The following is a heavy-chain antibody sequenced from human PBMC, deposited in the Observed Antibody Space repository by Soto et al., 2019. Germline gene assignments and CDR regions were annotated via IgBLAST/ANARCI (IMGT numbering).Heavy chain of an antibody. CDR1: GGTFSSFA. J-gene: IGHJ3*02. CDR2: IIPIFGTA. Sequence: XVKVSCKASGGTFSSFAIRWVRQAPGQWLEWMGGIIPIFGTANYAQKFQGRVTITADESTSTAYMELSSLRSEDTAVYYCARMARPYDDGAFDIWGQGTMVTVSS. CDR3: ARMARPYDDGAFDI. D-gene: IGHD3-22*01. V-gene: IGHV1-69*13.